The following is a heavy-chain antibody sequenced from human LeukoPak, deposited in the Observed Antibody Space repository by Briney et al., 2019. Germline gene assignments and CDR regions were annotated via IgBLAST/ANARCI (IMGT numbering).Heavy chain of an antibody. V-gene: IGHV4-59*01. J-gene: IGHJ2*01. D-gene: IGHD4-23*01. CDR3: PRDLNYAGWYFDL. CDR2: IYYSGST. CDR1: GGSISSYY. Sequence: PSETLSLTCTVSGGSISSYYWSWIRQPPGKGLEWIGYIYYSGSTNYNPSLKSRVTISVDTSKNQFSLKLSSVTAADTAVYYCPRDLNYAGWYFDLWGRGTLVTVSS.